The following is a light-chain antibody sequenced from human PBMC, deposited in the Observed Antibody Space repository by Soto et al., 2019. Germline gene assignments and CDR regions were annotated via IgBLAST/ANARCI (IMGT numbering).Light chain of an antibody. V-gene: IGKV1-39*01. CDR3: QQSYSTPRT. CDR2: AAS. J-gene: IGKJ1*01. Sequence: DIQMTQSPSSLSESAGDRVTITCRASQGISTYLNWYQQKPGKAPKLLIYAASSLQSGVPSRFSGSGSGTDFTLTISSLQPEDFATYYCQQSYSTPRTFGQGTKVDI. CDR1: QGISTY.